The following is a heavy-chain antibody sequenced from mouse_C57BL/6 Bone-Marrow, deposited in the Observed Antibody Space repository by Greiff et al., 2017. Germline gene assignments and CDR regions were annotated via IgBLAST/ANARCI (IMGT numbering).Heavy chain of an antibody. V-gene: IGHV5-17*01. CDR1: GFTFSDYG. CDR2: LSSGSSTI. J-gene: IGHJ3*01. CDR3: ARTGFAY. Sequence: EVQLVESGGGLVKPGGSLKLSCAASGFTFSDYGMHWVRQAPEKGLEWVAYLSSGSSTIYYADTVKGRFTISRDNAKNTLFLQMTSLRSEDTAMYYCARTGFAYWGQGTLVTVSA.